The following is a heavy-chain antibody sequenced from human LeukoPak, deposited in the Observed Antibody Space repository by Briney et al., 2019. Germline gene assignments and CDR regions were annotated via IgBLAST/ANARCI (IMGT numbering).Heavy chain of an antibody. CDR1: GYTFTSYD. Sequence: ASVKVSCKASGYTFTSYDINWVRQATGQGLEWMGWMNPNSGNTGYAQKLQGRVTMTRNTSISTAYMELSSLRSEDTAVYYCARGGDDILTGYYRRSHWFDPWGQGTLVTVSS. D-gene: IGHD3-9*01. CDR3: ARGGDDILTGYYRRSHWFDP. CDR2: MNPNSGNT. V-gene: IGHV1-8*01. J-gene: IGHJ5*02.